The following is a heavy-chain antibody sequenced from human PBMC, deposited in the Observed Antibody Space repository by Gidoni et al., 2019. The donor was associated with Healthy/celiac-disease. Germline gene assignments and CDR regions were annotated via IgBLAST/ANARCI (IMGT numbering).Heavy chain of an antibody. Sequence: QVQLVESGGGVVQPGRSLRLSCAASGFTFSSYGMHWVRQAPGKGLEWVAVIWYDGSNKYYADSVKGRFTISRDNSKNTLYLQMNSLRAEDTAVYYCARAGPKYQLLYSWFDPWGQGTLVTVSS. V-gene: IGHV3-33*01. J-gene: IGHJ5*02. D-gene: IGHD2-2*02. CDR1: GFTFSSYG. CDR2: IWYDGSNK. CDR3: ARAGPKYQLLYSWFDP.